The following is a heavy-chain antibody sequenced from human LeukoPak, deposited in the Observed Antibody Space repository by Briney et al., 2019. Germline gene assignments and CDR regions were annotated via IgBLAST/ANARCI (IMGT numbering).Heavy chain of an antibody. CDR3: ARDLGVTVTHIDY. J-gene: IGHJ4*02. CDR2: ISYDGRNE. D-gene: IGHD4-17*01. V-gene: IGHV3-30*04. CDR1: GFTFSNYA. Sequence: PGGSLRLSCAASGFTFSNYAMLWVRQAPGKGLEGVAVISYDGRNEYFADSVKGRFTISRDNSKNTLYLQMNSLRAEDTAVYYCARDLGVTVTHIDYWGQGTLVTVSS.